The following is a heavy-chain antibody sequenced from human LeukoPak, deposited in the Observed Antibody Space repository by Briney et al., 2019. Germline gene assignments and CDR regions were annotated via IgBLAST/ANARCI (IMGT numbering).Heavy chain of an antibody. Sequence: SVKVSCKASGYTFTSYGISWVRQAPGQGLEWMGGIIPIFGTANYAQKFQGRVTITADESTSTAYMELSSLRSEDTAVYYCATCSSTSCYTAVFDYWGQGTLVTVSS. V-gene: IGHV1-69*13. J-gene: IGHJ4*02. D-gene: IGHD2-2*02. CDR2: IIPIFGTA. CDR1: GYTFTSYG. CDR3: ATCSSTSCYTAVFDY.